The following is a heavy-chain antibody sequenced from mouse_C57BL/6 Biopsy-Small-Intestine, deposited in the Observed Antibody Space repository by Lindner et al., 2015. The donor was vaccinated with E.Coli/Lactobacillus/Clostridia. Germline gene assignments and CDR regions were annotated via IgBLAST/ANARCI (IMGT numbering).Heavy chain of an antibody. CDR2: IYPRSGYT. J-gene: IGHJ1*03. CDR3: ARSRYYGSSGNWYFDV. CDR1: GYTFTSYG. D-gene: IGHD1-1*01. V-gene: IGHV1-81*01. Sequence: QLQESGAELARPGASVKLSCKASGYTFTSYGISCVKQRTGQGLEWIGEIYPRSGYTYYNEKFKGKATLTADKSSSTAYMELRSLTSEDSAVYFCARSRYYGSSGNWYFDVWGTGTTVTVSS.